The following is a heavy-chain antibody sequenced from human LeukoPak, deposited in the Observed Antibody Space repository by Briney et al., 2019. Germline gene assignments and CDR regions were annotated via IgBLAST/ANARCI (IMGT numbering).Heavy chain of an antibody. CDR1: GFTFSSYA. D-gene: IGHD3-22*01. CDR3: ARDALHYYDSSGYYYHHNWFDP. J-gene: IGHJ5*02. CDR2: ISYDGSNK. Sequence: GGSLRLSCAASGFTFSSYAMHWVRQAPGKGLEWVAVISYDGSNKYYADSVKGRFIISRDNSKNTLYLQMNSLRAEDTAVYYCARDALHYYDSSGYYYHHNWFDPWGQGTLVTVSS. V-gene: IGHV3-30-3*01.